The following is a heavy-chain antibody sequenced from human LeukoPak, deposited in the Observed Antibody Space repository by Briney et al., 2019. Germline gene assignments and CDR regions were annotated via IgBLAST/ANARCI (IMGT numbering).Heavy chain of an antibody. V-gene: IGHV3-48*03. CDR2: ISSSGSTI. D-gene: IGHD1-26*01. CDR1: GFTFSSYE. J-gene: IGHJ6*02. Sequence: QSGGPLRLSCAASGFTFSSYEMNWVRQAPGKGLEWVSYISSSGSTIYYADSVKGRFTISRDNAKNSLYLQMNSLRAEDTAVYYCARDNEWELNPYYYYGMDVWGQGTTVTVSS. CDR3: ARDNEWELNPYYYYGMDV.